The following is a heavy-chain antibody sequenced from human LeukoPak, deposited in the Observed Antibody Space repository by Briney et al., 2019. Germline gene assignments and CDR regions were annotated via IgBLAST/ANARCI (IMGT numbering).Heavy chain of an antibody. V-gene: IGHV3-20*04. CDR1: GFTFDDYG. CDR2: INWNGGST. D-gene: IGHD3-22*01. Sequence: PGGSLRLSCAASGFTFDDYGMSWVRQAPGKGLERVSGINWNGGSTGYADSVKGRFTISRDNAKNSLFLQMNSLRVEDTAMYYCARDLPSSGYWYRDAFDIWGQGTMVTVSS. J-gene: IGHJ3*02. CDR3: ARDLPSSGYWYRDAFDI.